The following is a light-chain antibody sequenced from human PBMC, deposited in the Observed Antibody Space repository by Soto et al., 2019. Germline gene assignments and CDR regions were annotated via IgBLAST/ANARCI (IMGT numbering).Light chain of an antibody. Sequence: EIVMTQSPPSLTVTPGEPASISCRSSQRLLHSNGNTFLDWYVQKPGQSPQLLIYLGSNRDTGVPERVSGSEAGKDFTLNISRVEAEDVAVYYCKQALQPPYTFGQGTKLEIK. V-gene: IGKV2-28*01. CDR2: LGS. J-gene: IGKJ2*01. CDR1: QRLLHSNGNTF. CDR3: KQALQPPYT.